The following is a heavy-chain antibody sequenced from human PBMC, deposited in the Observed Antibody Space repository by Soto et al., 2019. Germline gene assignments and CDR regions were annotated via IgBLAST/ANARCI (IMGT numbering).Heavy chain of an antibody. J-gene: IGHJ4*02. D-gene: IGHD2-2*01. CDR3: ARDIVVVPAAIAGGFGESDFDY. Sequence: QVQLVQSGAEVKKPGASVKVSCKASGYTFTSYAMHWVRQAPGQRLEWMGWINAGNGNTKYSQKFQGRVTITRDTSASTAYMELSSLRSEDTAVYYCARDIVVVPAAIAGGFGESDFDYWGQGTLVTVSS. CDR2: INAGNGNT. V-gene: IGHV1-3*01. CDR1: GYTFTSYA.